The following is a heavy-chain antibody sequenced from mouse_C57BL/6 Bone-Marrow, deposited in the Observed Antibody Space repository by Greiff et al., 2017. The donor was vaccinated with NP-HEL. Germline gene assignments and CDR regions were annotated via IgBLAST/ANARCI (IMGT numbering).Heavy chain of an antibody. CDR3: ARDSTTVVAPYYAMDY. CDR1: GYTFTSYW. J-gene: IGHJ4*01. Sequence: VQLQQPGAELVMPGASVKLSCKASGYTFTSYWMHWVKQRPGQGLEWIGEIDPSDSYTNYNQKFKGKSTLTVDKSSSTAYMQLSSLTSEESAVYYCARDSTTVVAPYYAMDYWGQGTSVTVSS. D-gene: IGHD1-1*01. V-gene: IGHV1-69*01. CDR2: IDPSDSYT.